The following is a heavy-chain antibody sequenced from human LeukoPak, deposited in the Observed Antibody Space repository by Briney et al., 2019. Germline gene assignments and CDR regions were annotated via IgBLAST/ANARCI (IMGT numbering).Heavy chain of an antibody. D-gene: IGHD3-3*01. J-gene: IGHJ4*02. Sequence: PGGCLRLSCVGSGFTFSSYAMSWVRQAPGKGLEWVSVVSGGGHNTYYADSVKGRFTMSRDNSKRTVYLQMNSLRAEDTAVYYCAKDRSSWYYPFDSWGQATLVTVSS. V-gene: IGHV3-23*01. CDR2: VSGGGHNT. CDR3: AKDRSSWYYPFDS. CDR1: GFTFSSYA.